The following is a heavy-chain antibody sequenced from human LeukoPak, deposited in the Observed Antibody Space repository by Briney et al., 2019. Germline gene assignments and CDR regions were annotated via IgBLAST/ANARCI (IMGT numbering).Heavy chain of an antibody. V-gene: IGHV4-59*01. CDR1: GGSISSCY. Sequence: SETLSLTCTVSGGSISSCYWSWIRQPPGKGLEWIGYIYYSGSTNYNPSLKSRVAISVDTSKNQFSLKLSSVTAADTAVYYCARDSDSSGAVGMDVWGQGTTVTVSS. CDR3: ARDSDSSGAVGMDV. D-gene: IGHD3-22*01. J-gene: IGHJ6*02. CDR2: IYYSGST.